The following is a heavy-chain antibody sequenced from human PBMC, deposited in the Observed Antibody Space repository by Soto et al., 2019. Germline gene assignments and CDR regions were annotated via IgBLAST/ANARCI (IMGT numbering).Heavy chain of an antibody. CDR2: IDQEGSGK. J-gene: IGHJ4*01. CDR1: GFTFRAYW. Sequence: EVHLVESGGGLVQRGGSLRLSCAASGFTFRAYWMSWVRRAPGKGLVRVANIDQEGSGKYYVDFVRGRFTIARDNVHNSLYLGTTGLTDEETAVYCCARRREGAGGTFDCGGHGTVFTVFS. CDR3: ARRREGAGGTFDC. V-gene: IGHV3-7*04. D-gene: IGHD1-1*01.